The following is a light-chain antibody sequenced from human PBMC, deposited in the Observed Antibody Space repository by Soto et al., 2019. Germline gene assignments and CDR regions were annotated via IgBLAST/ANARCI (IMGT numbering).Light chain of an antibody. CDR1: QTISSW. V-gene: IGKV1-5*03. Sequence: DIQMTQSPSTLSGSVGDRVTITCRASQTISSWLSWYQQKPRKAPKLLIDKASTLKSGVPSRFSGSGSGTEFTLTISSLQPDDFATYYCQHYNSYSEAFGQGTKVELK. J-gene: IGKJ1*01. CDR3: QHYNSYSEA. CDR2: KAS.